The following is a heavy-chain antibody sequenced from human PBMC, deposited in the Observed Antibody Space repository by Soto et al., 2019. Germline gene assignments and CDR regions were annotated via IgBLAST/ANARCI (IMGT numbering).Heavy chain of an antibody. D-gene: IGHD5-12*01. V-gene: IGHV3-33*01. J-gene: IGHJ4*02. Sequence: QVQMVESGGGVVQPGTSLRLSCVASGFTFGRSGMHWVRQAPGGALEWVAIIWFDGSKKYYAASVKGRLTVSRDNSKNTLYLPMESLRGDDTAVYYCARDLNTGYIDYWGQGTLVTVSS. CDR2: IWFDGSKK. CDR3: ARDLNTGYIDY. CDR1: GFTFGRSG.